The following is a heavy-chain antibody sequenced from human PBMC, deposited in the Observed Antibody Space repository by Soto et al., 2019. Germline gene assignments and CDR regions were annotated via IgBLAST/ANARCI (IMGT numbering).Heavy chain of an antibody. CDR2: IIPIFGTA. J-gene: IGHJ6*02. CDR1: GGTFSSYA. CDR3: ARVSNSPGVLRGGYYGMDV. V-gene: IGHV1-69*13. D-gene: IGHD4-4*01. Sequence: ASVKVSCKASGGTFSSYAISWVRQAPGQGLEWMGGIIPIFGTANYAQKFQGRVTITADESTSTAYMELSSLRSEDTAVYYCARVSNSPGVLRGGYYGMDVWGQGTTVTVSS.